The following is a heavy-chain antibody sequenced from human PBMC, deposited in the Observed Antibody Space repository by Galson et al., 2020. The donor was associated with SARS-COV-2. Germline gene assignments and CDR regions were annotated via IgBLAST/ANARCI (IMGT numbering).Heavy chain of an antibody. CDR2: LYSGGST. CDR1: GFTVSNNY. D-gene: IGHD4-17*01. J-gene: IGHJ3*01. Sequence: GGSLRLSCVVSGFTVSNNYMSWVRQAPGKGLEWVSVLYSGGSTHYADSVKGRFTISRHNSKNTLYLQMNSLRIEDTAVYYCARDASTSVPDGYAFDVWGQGTMVTVSS. CDR3: ARDASTSVPDGYAFDV. V-gene: IGHV3-53*04.